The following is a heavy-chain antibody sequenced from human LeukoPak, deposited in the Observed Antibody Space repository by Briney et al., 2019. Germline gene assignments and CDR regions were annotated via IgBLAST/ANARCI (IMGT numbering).Heavy chain of an antibody. CDR1: GYTFTGYY. Sequence: ASVKVSCKASGYTFTGYYMHWVRQAPGQGLEWMGWINPNSGGTNYAQKFQGRVTMTRDTSIGTAYMELSRLRSDDTAVYYCARLDYYGSKGGWFDPWGQGTLVTASS. CDR3: ARLDYYGSKGGWFDP. J-gene: IGHJ5*02. D-gene: IGHD3-10*01. CDR2: INPNSGGT. V-gene: IGHV1-2*02.